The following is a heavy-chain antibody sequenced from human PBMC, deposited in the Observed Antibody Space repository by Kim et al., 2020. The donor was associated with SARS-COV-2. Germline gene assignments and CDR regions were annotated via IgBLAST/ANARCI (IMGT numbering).Heavy chain of an antibody. J-gene: IGHJ6*02. CDR3: ANGVWFGELPGPAYGMDV. Sequence: SVKVSCKASGGTFSSYAISWVRQAPGQGLEWMGRIIPILGIANYAQKFQGRVTITADKSTSTAYMELSSLRSEDTAVYYCANGVWFGELPGPAYGMDVWGQGTTVTVSS. CDR2: IIPILGIA. D-gene: IGHD3-10*01. CDR1: GGTFSSYA. V-gene: IGHV1-69*04.